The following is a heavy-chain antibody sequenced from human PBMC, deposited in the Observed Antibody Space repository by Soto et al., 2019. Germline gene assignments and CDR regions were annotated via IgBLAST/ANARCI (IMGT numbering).Heavy chain of an antibody. Sequence: PGEALRSSCHPSAFSFTSFWIGWVRQMPGKGLEWLGIIYPGDSDTRYSPSFQGHVTISDDKSISTAYLQWSSLKASDTATYYCVRALNNANWFPAAFDIWGQGTMVTVSS. J-gene: IGHJ3*02. CDR2: IYPGDSDT. D-gene: IGHD7-27*01. V-gene: IGHV5-51*01. CDR3: VRALNNANWFPAAFDI. CDR1: AFSFTSFW.